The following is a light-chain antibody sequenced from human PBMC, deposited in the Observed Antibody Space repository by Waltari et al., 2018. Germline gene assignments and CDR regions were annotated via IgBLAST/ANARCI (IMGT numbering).Light chain of an antibody. CDR1: YSNIGNNA. Sequence: QSVLTQPSSASGNPGQRVTMSCSGTYSNIGNNAVNWYQQRPGMAPKLLIYSNDRRPPGVPARFSGSKSGTSASLAISGLQSEDEADYYCAAWDDSLSGQVVFGGGTKLTVL. CDR2: SND. V-gene: IGLV1-44*01. CDR3: AAWDDSLSGQVV. J-gene: IGLJ2*01.